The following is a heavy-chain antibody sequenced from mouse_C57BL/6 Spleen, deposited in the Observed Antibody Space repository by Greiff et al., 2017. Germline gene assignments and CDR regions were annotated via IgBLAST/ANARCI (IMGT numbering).Heavy chain of an antibody. CDR1: GYTFTSYW. CDR2: IYPSDSDT. D-gene: IGHD1-1*01. CDR3: AREGVYYGSSYGCAY. Sequence: QVQLQQSGAELVRPGSSVKLSCKASGYTFTSYWMDWVKQRPGQGLEWIGNIYPSDSDTHYNQKFKDKATLTVDKSSSTAYMQLSSLTSEDSAVYYCAREGVYYGSSYGCAYWGQGTLVTVSA. J-gene: IGHJ3*01. V-gene: IGHV1-61*01.